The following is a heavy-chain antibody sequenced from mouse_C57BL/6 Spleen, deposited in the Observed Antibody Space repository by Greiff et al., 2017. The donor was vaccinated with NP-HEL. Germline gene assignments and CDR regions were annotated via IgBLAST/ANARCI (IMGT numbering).Heavy chain of an antibody. V-gene: IGHV1-64*01. Sequence: VQLQQPGAELVKPGASVKLSCKASGYTFTSYWMHWVKQRPGQGLEWIGMIHPNSGSTNYNEKFKSKATLTVDKSSSTAYMQLSSLTSEDSAVYYCARRRAESDYYAMDYWGQGTSVTVSS. CDR3: ARRRAESDYYAMDY. J-gene: IGHJ4*01. D-gene: IGHD3-3*01. CDR1: GYTFTSYW. CDR2: IHPNSGST.